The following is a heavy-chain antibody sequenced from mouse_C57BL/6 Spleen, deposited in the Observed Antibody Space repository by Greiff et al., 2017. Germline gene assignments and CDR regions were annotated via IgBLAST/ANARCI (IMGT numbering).Heavy chain of an antibody. CDR3: ARANYYGSSLWYFDV. D-gene: IGHD1-1*01. Sequence: VKLQESGPELVKPGASVKISCKASGYAFSSSGMNWVKPRPGKGLEWIGRIYPGDGDTNYNGKFKGKATLTADKSSSTAYMQLSSLTSEDSAVXFCARANYYGSSLWYFDVWGTGTPVTVSS. J-gene: IGHJ1*03. V-gene: IGHV1-82*01. CDR1: GYAFSSSG. CDR2: IYPGDGDT.